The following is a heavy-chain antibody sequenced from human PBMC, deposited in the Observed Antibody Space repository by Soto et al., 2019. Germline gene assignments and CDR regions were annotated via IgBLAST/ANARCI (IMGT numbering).Heavy chain of an antibody. J-gene: IGHJ6*02. Sequence: PGGSLRLSCAASGFTFSSYWMHWLRQAPGKGLVWVSRINSDGSSTSYADSVKGRFTISRDNAKNTLYLQMNSLRAEDTAVYYCARDVVVVAATLYYYYGMDVWGQGXTVTVYS. CDR2: INSDGSST. D-gene: IGHD2-15*01. CDR3: ARDVVVVAATLYYYYGMDV. V-gene: IGHV3-74*01. CDR1: GFTFSSYW.